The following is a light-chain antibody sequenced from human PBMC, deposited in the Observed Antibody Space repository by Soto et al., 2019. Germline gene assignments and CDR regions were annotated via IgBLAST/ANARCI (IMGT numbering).Light chain of an antibody. V-gene: IGLV2-8*01. CDR1: SSDVGGYNY. Sequence: QSVLTQPPSASGSPGQSVTISCTGTSSDVGGYNYVSWYQQHPGKAPKLMIYEVSKRPSGVPDRFSGSKSGNTASLTVSGLQAEDEADYYCSSYAGSNNFPNGVFGGGTKLTVL. J-gene: IGLJ3*02. CDR3: SSYAGSNNFPNGV. CDR2: EVS.